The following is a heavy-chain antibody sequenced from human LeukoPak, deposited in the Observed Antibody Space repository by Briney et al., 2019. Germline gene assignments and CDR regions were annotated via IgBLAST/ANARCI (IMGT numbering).Heavy chain of an antibody. CDR3: ARRLEAGQYNWFDP. J-gene: IGHJ5*02. CDR2: IYYSGST. V-gene: IGHV4-59*01. CDR1: GGSISSYY. D-gene: IGHD6-19*01. Sequence: SETLSLTCTVSGGSISSYYWSWIRQPPGKGLEWIGYIYYSGSTNYNPSLKSRVTISVDTSKNQFSLKLSSVTAADTAVYYCARRLEAGQYNWFDPWGQGTLVTVSS.